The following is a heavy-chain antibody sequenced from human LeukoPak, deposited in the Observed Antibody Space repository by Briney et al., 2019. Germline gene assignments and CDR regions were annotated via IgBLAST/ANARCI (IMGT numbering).Heavy chain of an antibody. CDR2: IIPILGIA. V-gene: IGHV1-69*04. CDR1: GGTFSSYA. Sequence: SVKVSCKASGGTFSSYAISWVRQAPGQGLEWMGRIIPILGIANYAQKFQGRVTITADESTSTAYMELSSLRSEDTAVYYCARGSIAAAGKAEYFQHWGQGTLVTVSS. D-gene: IGHD6-13*01. CDR3: ARGSIAAAGKAEYFQH. J-gene: IGHJ1*01.